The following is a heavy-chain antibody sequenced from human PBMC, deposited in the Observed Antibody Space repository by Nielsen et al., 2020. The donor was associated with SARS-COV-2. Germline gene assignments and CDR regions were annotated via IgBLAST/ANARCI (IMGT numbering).Heavy chain of an antibody. CDR3: AKMPQGDDAFDI. CDR2: ISWNSGSI. Sequence: SLKISCAASGFTFATYAMHWVRQAPGKGLEWVSGISWNSGSIGYADSVKGRFTISRDNAKNSLYLQMNSLRAEDTALYYCAKMPQGDDAFDIWGQGTMVTVSS. CDR1: GFTFATYA. J-gene: IGHJ3*02. V-gene: IGHV3-9*01. D-gene: IGHD2-2*01.